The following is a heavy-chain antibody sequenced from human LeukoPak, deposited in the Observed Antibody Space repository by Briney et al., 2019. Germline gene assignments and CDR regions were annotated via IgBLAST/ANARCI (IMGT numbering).Heavy chain of an antibody. J-gene: IGHJ6*04. CDR3: ARDSTTMVRGINYYYGMDV. V-gene: IGHV1-69*13. D-gene: IGHD3-10*01. CDR1: GGTFSSYA. CDR2: IIPIFGTA. Sequence: SVTVSCKASGGTFSSYAISWVRQAPGQGLEWMGGIIPIFGTANYAQKFQGRVTITADESTSTAYMELSSLRSEDTAVYYCARDSTTMVRGINYYYGMDVWGKGTTVTVSS.